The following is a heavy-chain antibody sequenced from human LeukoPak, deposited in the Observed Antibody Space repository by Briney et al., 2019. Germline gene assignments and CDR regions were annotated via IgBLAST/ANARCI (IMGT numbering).Heavy chain of an antibody. Sequence: SETLSLTCAVYGGSFSGYYWSWIRQPPGKGLEWTGEINHSGSTNYNPSLKSRVTISVDTSKNQFSLKLSSVTAADTAVYYCATNAVAGTGGWFDPWGQGTLVTVSS. CDR2: INHSGST. D-gene: IGHD6-19*01. CDR3: ATNAVAGTGGWFDP. J-gene: IGHJ5*02. V-gene: IGHV4-34*01. CDR1: GGSFSGYY.